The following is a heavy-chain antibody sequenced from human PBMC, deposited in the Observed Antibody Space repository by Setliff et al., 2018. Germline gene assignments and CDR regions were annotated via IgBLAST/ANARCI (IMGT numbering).Heavy chain of an antibody. J-gene: IGHJ4*02. V-gene: IGHV3-23*01. CDR1: GLRFSVYV. CDR3: AKELSMAYGND. CDR2: ITGSGGGT. Sequence: GSLRLSCAVSGLRFSVYVMAWVRQAPGKGLEWVSSITGSGGGTYYADSVKGRFIVPRDNSKNTLYLQMNSLRVDDTAIYYCAKELSMAYGNDWGLGTLVTVS. D-gene: IGHD1-1*01.